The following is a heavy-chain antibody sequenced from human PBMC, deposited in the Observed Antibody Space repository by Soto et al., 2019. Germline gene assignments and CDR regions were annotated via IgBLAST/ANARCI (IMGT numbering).Heavy chain of an antibody. D-gene: IGHD3-16*01. CDR1: GFTFSSYA. CDR2: ISVSGGST. Sequence: EVQLLESGGGLVQPGGSLRLSCAASGFTFSSYAMSWVRQAPGKGLAWVSGISVSGGSTYYADSVKGRFTISRDNSKNTLYLPMNSLRAEDTAVYYCASNTRYDPPDYWGQGTLVTVSS. J-gene: IGHJ4*02. CDR3: ASNTRYDPPDY. V-gene: IGHV3-23*01.